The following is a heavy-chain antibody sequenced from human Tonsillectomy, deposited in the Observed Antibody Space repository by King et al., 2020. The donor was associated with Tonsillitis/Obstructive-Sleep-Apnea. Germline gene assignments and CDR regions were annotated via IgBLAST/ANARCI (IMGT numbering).Heavy chain of an antibody. V-gene: IGHV1-69*01. Sequence: VQLVQSGAEVKKPGSSVKVSCKASGGTFSSYAISWVRQAPGQGLEWMGGIIPIFGTANYAQKFQGRVTITADESTSTAYMELSSLRSEDTAVYYCARAYCSSTGCYSRQWLGERDAFDIWGQGTMVTVSS. CDR1: GGTFSSYA. CDR2: IIPIFGTA. J-gene: IGHJ3*02. CDR3: ARAYCSSTGCYSRQWLGERDAFDI. D-gene: IGHD2-2*02.